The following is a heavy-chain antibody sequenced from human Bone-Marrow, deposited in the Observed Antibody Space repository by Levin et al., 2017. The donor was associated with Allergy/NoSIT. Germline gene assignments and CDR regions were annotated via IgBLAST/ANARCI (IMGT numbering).Heavy chain of an antibody. V-gene: IGHV3-9*01. D-gene: IGHD6-13*01. CDR3: AKDKTIAAAGTAYFDF. J-gene: IGHJ4*02. CDR2: INWNSASV. CDR1: GFIFDDYA. Sequence: GGSLRLSCATSGFIFDDYAMHWVQQAPGKGLEWVSSINWNSASVTYAASVKGRFTISRDNAKNSLYLQMNSLKTEDSAFYYCAKDKTIAAAGTAYFDFWGQGTLVTVSS.